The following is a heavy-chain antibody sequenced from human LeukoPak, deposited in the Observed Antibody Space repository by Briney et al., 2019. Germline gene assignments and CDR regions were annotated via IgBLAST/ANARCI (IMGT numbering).Heavy chain of an antibody. D-gene: IGHD6-13*01. CDR1: GGSFSGYY. V-gene: IGHV4-34*01. CDR3: ARGVAAAGTIDY. Sequence: ETLSLTCAVYGGSFSGYYWSWIRQPPGKGLEWIGEINHSGSTNYNPSLKSRVTISVDTSKNQFSLKLSSVTAADTAVYYCARGVAAAGTIDYWGQGTLVTVSS. CDR2: INHSGST. J-gene: IGHJ4*02.